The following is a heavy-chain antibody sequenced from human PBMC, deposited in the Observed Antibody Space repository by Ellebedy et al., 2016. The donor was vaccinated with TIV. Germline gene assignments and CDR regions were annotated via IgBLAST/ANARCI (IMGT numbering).Heavy chain of an antibody. CDR1: GFTFSDYY. CDR3: ARDARFIDQQHNWFDP. D-gene: IGHD2-2*01. Sequence: GGSLRLSCPASGFTFSDYYMIWIRQAPGKGLEWVSYISNRGSTIYYADSVKGRFTISRDNAKNSLSLLMNSLRAEDTAVYYCARDARFIDQQHNWFDPWGQGTLVTVSS. J-gene: IGHJ5*02. CDR2: ISNRGSTI. V-gene: IGHV3-11*01.